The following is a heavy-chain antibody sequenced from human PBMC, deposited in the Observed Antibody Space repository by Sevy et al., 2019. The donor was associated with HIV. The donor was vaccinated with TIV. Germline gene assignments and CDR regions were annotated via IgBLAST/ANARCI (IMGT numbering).Heavy chain of an antibody. V-gene: IGHV1-69*13. D-gene: IGHD3-3*01. CDR1: GGTFSSYA. CDR2: IIPIFGTA. J-gene: IGHJ6*02. Sequence: ASVKVSCKASGGTFSSYAISWVRQAPGQGLEWMGGIIPIFGTANYAQKFQGRVTITADESTSTAYMELSSLRSEDTAVYYCARELRFLEWLPHTYYYYYGMDVWGQGTTVTVSS. CDR3: ARELRFLEWLPHTYYYYYGMDV.